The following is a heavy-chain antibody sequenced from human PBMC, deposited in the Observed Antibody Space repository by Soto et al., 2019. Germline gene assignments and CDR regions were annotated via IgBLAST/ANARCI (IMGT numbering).Heavy chain of an antibody. J-gene: IGHJ4*02. V-gene: IGHV4-30-2*01. D-gene: IGHD6-19*01. CDR2: IYHSGST. CDR1: GGSISSGGYS. CDR3: ARAGGLGAVAADY. Sequence: QLQLQESGSGLVKPSQTLSLTCAVSGGSISSGGYSWSWIRQPPGKGLEWIGYIYHSGSTYYNPSLKSRVTISVDRSKNQFSLKLSSVTAADTAVYSCARAGGLGAVAADYWGQGTLVTVSS.